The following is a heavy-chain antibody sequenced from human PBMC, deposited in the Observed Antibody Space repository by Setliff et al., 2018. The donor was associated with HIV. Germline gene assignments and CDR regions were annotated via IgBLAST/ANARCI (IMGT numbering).Heavy chain of an antibody. CDR3: ATITVAGTGAFDI. CDR2: MNPNSGNT. CDR1: GGTFSTYV. V-gene: IGHV1-8*01. Sequence: ASVKVSCKASGGTFSTYVISWVRQATGQGLEWMGWMNPNSGNTGYAQKFQGRVTMTRDTSISTAYMELSSLRSDDTAVYYCATITVAGTGAFDIWGQGTMVTVS. D-gene: IGHD6-19*01. J-gene: IGHJ3*02.